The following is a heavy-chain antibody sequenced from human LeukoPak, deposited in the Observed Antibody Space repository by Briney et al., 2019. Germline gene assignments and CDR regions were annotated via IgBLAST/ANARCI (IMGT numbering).Heavy chain of an antibody. J-gene: IGHJ5*02. CDR1: GYTFTGYY. CDR3: ARVFYSGTRIAARPSARWFDP. CDR2: INPNSGGT. D-gene: IGHD6-6*01. Sequence: ASVKVSCKAFGYTFTGYYMHWVRQAPGQGLEWMGWINPNSGGTNYAQKFQGRVTMTRDTSISTAYMELSRLRSDDTAVYYCARVFYSGTRIAARPSARWFDPWGQGTLVTVSS. V-gene: IGHV1-2*02.